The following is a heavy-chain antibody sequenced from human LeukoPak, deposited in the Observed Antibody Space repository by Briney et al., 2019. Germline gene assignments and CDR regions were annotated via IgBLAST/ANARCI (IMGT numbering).Heavy chain of an antibody. V-gene: IGHV1-8*01. CDR1: GYTFTSYD. CDR2: MNPNSGNT. CDR3: AREVADYYYMDV. Sequence: ASVKVSCKASGYTFTSYDINWVRQATGQGLEWMGWMNPNSGNTGYAQKFQGRVTMTRNTSISTAYMELSSLRSEDTAVYYCAREVADYYYMDVWGKGTTVTISS. J-gene: IGHJ6*03.